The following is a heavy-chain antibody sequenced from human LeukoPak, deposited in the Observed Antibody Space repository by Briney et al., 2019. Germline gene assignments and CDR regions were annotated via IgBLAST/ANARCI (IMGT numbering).Heavy chain of an antibody. CDR3: AKVKFGGNYYGSGSYFDY. CDR1: GFTFSSYA. Sequence: GRSLRLSCAASGFTFSSYAMHWVRQAPGKGLEWVAVISYDGSNKYYADSVKGRFTISRDNSKNTLYLQMNNLRAEDTAVYYCAKVKFGGNYYGSGSYFDYWGQGTLVTVSS. D-gene: IGHD3-10*01. J-gene: IGHJ4*02. V-gene: IGHV3-30*04. CDR2: ISYDGSNK.